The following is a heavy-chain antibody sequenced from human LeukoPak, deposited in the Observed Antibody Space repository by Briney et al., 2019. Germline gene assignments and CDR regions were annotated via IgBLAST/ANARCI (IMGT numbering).Heavy chain of an antibody. J-gene: IGHJ5*02. CDR1: RFTLSSYR. D-gene: IGHD1-1*01. CDR2: INSDGGDR. CDR3: ARDAATTGSSWFDP. Sequence: PGGSLRLSCAASRFTLSSYRMHWVRQVPGKGLVWVSRINSDGGDRTYADSVKGRFTISRDNTKNTLCLQMNSLRAEDTAVYYCARDAATTGSSWFDPWGHGALVTVSS. V-gene: IGHV3-74*01.